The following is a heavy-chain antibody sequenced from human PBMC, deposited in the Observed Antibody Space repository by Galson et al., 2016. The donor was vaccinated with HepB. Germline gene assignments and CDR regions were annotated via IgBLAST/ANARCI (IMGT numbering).Heavy chain of an antibody. D-gene: IGHD3-16*01. CDR1: GYTFTAYY. V-gene: IGHV1-2*06. Sequence: SVKVSCKASGYTFTAYYIHWVRQAPGQGLEWMGRINPNNGDTNYAQKFQGRVSMTRDTSIRTAYMELSRLRFDDTAVYYCARGGPGVYDYPDYWGQGTLVTVSS. J-gene: IGHJ4*02. CDR2: INPNNGDT. CDR3: ARGGPGVYDYPDY.